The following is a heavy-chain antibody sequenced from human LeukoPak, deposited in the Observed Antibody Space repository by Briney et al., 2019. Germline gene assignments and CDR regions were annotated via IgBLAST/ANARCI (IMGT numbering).Heavy chain of an antibody. J-gene: IGHJ6*04. V-gene: IGHV4-34*01. CDR1: GGSFSGYY. D-gene: IGHD3-10*01. Sequence: SETLSLTCAVYGGSFSGYYWSWIRHPPGRGLEWIAEIDHSGSTHYNPSLKSRVIISVDMSQHQVSLRLNSLTAADTAMYYCARGYTYYGSGSPPGDVWGNGTSVIVSS. CDR3: ARGYTYYGSGSPPGDV. CDR2: IDHSGST.